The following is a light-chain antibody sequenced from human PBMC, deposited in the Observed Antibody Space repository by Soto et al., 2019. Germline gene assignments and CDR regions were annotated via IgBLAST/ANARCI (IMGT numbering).Light chain of an antibody. V-gene: IGKV2-28*01. J-gene: IGKJ1*01. CDR1: QSLLQSNGXXY. CDR3: MQGQQTPRT. CDR2: LGS. Sequence: DIVMTQSPLSLPVTPGEPASISCRSSQSLLQSNGXXYLDWYLQEPGQSPRLLIYLGSRRHSRVPDRFSVSGSGTDFPMKISRVEDDDVGVYYCMQGQQTPRTCGKGKKVDIK.